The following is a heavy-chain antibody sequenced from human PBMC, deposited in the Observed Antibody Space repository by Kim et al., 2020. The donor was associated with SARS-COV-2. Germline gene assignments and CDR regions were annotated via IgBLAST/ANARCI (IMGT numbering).Heavy chain of an antibody. D-gene: IGHD3-3*01. CDR2: ISGSGGST. CDR1: GFTFSSYA. Sequence: GGSLRLSCAASGFTFSSYAMSWVRQAPGKGLEWVSAISGSGGSTYYADSVKGRFTISRDNSKNTLYLQMNSLRAEDTAVYYCAKEKIGDFWSGSRYYGMDVWGQGATVTVSS. J-gene: IGHJ6*02. CDR3: AKEKIGDFWSGSRYYGMDV. V-gene: IGHV3-23*01.